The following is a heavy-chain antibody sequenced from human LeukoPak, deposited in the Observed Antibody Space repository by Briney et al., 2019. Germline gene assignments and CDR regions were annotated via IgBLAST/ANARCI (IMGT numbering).Heavy chain of an antibody. Sequence: PGGSLRLSCAASVFTLRKYAMTWVRHAPGKGLEDGSSISGSGVYTFYADSLKGRFTISRDISKNTLSLQMNTLRAEDTATYYCVKGGIERFGLVPDWLHPWGQGPLVSVSS. CDR2: ISGSGVYT. V-gene: IGHV3-23*01. J-gene: IGHJ5*02. CDR3: VKGGIERFGLVPDWLHP. CDR1: VFTLRKYA. D-gene: IGHD3/OR15-3a*01.